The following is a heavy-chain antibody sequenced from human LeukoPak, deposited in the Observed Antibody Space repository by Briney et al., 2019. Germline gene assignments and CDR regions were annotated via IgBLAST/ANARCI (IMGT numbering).Heavy chain of an antibody. J-gene: IGHJ6*03. V-gene: IGHV4-59*01. Sequence: NPSETLSLTCTVSAGSINSYDWSWIRQPPGKGLEWIGYIYYSGSTSYNSSLKRRVTISIDTSKNHFSLKMSSVTAADTAVYYCARATIPHIYYSCYMDVWGKGTTVPVSS. CDR2: IYYSGST. D-gene: IGHD5-24*01. CDR1: AGSINSYD. CDR3: ARATIPHIYYSCYMDV.